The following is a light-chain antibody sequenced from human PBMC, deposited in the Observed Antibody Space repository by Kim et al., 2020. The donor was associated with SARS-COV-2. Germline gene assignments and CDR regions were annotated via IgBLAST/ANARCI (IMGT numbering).Light chain of an antibody. CDR2: EVS. V-gene: IGLV2-8*01. CDR3: SSYAARSVV. J-gene: IGLJ2*01. CDR1: SNDIGNYDY. Sequence: QSALTQPPSASGSPGQSVTISCTGSSNDIGNYDYVSWYQQYPGKAPKLMIYEVSKRPSGVPDRFSGSKSGNTASLTVSGLQAEDEAEYFCSSYAARSVVFGGGTKVTVL.